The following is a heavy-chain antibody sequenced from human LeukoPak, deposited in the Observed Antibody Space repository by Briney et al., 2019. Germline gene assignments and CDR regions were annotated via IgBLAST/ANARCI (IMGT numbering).Heavy chain of an antibody. D-gene: IGHD5-24*01. CDR1: GYTFTAYG. V-gene: IGHV1-18*01. CDR3: ARDGDGYRLGPPYQYYYGMDV. CDR2: ISARDGNT. Sequence: ASVKVSCKASGYTFTAYGISWVRQAPGQGLEWMGWISARDGNTNYAQKFQGRVTMTTDTSTSTAYMEVRSLRSDDTAVYYCARDGDGYRLGPPYQYYYGMDVWGQGTTVTVSS. J-gene: IGHJ6*02.